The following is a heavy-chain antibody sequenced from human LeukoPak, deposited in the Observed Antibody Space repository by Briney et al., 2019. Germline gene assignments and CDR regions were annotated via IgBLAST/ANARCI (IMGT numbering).Heavy chain of an antibody. J-gene: IGHJ4*02. CDR2: ISYDGSDK. Sequence: GRSLRLSCAASGFTFNNYGMHWVRQAPGKGLEWAAVISYDGSDKYSSDSVKGRFTVSRDNSKNTLYLQMNSLRAEDTAVYYCATDHGFHYGAYFDYWGQGTLVTVSS. CDR3: ATDHGFHYGAYFDY. CDR1: GFTFNNYG. V-gene: IGHV3-30*03. D-gene: IGHD4-17*01.